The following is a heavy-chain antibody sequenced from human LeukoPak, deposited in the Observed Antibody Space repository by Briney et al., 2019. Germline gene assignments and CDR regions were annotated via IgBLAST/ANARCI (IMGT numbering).Heavy chain of an antibody. V-gene: IGHV1-46*01. Sequence: GASVKVSCKASGYTFTGYYMHWVRQAPGQGLEWMGIINPSGGSTSYAQKFQGRVTMTRDMSTSTVYMELSSLRSEDTAVYYCAREPNIAARGYYFDYWGQGTLVTVSS. J-gene: IGHJ4*02. CDR1: GYTFTGYY. CDR3: AREPNIAARGYYFDY. D-gene: IGHD6-6*01. CDR2: INPSGGST.